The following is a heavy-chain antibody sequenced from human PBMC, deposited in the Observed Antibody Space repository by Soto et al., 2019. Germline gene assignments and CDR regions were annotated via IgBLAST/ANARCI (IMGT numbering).Heavy chain of an antibody. J-gene: IGHJ6*02. D-gene: IGHD6-13*01. CDR3: ASSGQQLPNYYYGMDV. CDR2: ISSSSSYV. V-gene: IGHV3-21*01. CDR1: GFTFSSYS. Sequence: EVQLVESGGGLVKPGGSLRLSCAASGFTFSSYSMNWVRQAPGKGLEWVSSISSSSSYVYYAASVKGRFTISRDNAKNSLYLQMNSLRAEDTAVYYCASSGQQLPNYYYGMDVWGQGTTVTVSS.